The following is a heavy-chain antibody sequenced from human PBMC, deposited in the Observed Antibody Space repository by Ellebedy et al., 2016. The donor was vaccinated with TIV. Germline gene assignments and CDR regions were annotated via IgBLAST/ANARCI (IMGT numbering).Heavy chain of an antibody. J-gene: IGHJ4*02. V-gene: IGHV1-18*04. D-gene: IGHD1-1*01. CDR3: ARGITGPVDLGY. CDR1: GHTFTSDG. Sequence: AASVKVSCKASGHTFTSDGFGWVRQAPGQGLEWMGWINTYNGNTKYAKSFQGRVTMTTDTSTNTAYLDLGGLRPDETAVYYCARGITGPVDLGYWGQGTLVTVSS. CDR2: INTYNGNT.